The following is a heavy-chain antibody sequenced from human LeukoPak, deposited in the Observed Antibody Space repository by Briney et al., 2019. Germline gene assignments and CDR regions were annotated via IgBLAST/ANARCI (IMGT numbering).Heavy chain of an antibody. CDR2: IYYSGST. J-gene: IGHJ2*01. D-gene: IGHD2-21*02. CDR3: ARDLLPVTEGYWYFDL. Sequence: SETLSLTCTVSGGSISSYYWSWIRQPPGKGLEWIGYIYYSGSTNYNPSLKSRVTISVDTSKNQFSLKLSPVTAADTAVYYCARDLLPVTEGYWYFDLWGRGTLVTVSS. CDR1: GGSISSYY. V-gene: IGHV4-59*01.